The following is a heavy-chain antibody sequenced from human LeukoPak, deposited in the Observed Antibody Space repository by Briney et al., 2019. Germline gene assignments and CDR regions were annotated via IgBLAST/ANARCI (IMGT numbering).Heavy chain of an antibody. CDR2: IKQDGSEK. CDR3: ARLRLYYDFWSGYHY. CDR1: GFTFSSYW. Sequence: GGSLRLSCAASGFTFSSYWMSWVRQAPGKGLEWVANIKQDGSEKYYVDSVKGRFTISRDNAKNSLYLQMNSLRAEDTAVYYCARLRLYYDFWSGYHYWGQGTLVTVSS. D-gene: IGHD3-3*01. V-gene: IGHV3-7*01. J-gene: IGHJ4*02.